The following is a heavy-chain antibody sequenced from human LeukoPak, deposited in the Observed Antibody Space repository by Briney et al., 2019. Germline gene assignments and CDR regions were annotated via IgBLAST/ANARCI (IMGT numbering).Heavy chain of an antibody. V-gene: IGHV4-4*02. D-gene: IGHD3-22*01. CDR1: GGSISSSNW. J-gene: IGHJ5*02. CDR3: ARLNYYDSSGYPNWFDP. Sequence: SETLSLTCAVSGGSISSSNWWSWVRQPPGKGLEWIGEIYHSGSTNYNPSLKSRVTISVDKSKNQFSLKLSSVTAADTAVYYCARLNYYDSSGYPNWFDPWGQGTLVTVSS. CDR2: IYHSGST.